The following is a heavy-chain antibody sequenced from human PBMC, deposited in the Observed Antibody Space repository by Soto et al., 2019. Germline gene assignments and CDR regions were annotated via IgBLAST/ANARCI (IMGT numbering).Heavy chain of an antibody. CDR1: GFTFSSYA. Sequence: GGSLRLSCAASGFTFSSYAMSWVRQAPGKGLEWVSAISGSGGSTYYADSVKGRFTISRDNSKNTLYLQMNSLRAEDTAVYYCARNPVGNYYFDYWGRGTLVTVSS. CDR2: ISGSGGST. D-gene: IGHD4-4*01. V-gene: IGHV3-23*01. J-gene: IGHJ4*02. CDR3: ARNPVGNYYFDY.